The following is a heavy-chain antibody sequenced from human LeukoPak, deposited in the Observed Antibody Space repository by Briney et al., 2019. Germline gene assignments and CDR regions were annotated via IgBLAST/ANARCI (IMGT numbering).Heavy chain of an antibody. CDR1: GFTFDDYA. CDR3: AKDPNNYHYYYGMDV. Sequence: GGSLRLSCAASGFTFDDYAMHWVRQAPGKGLEWVSGISWNSGSIGYADSVKGRFTISRDNAKNSLYLQMNSLRAEDTALYYCAKDPNNYHYYYGMDVWGQGTTVTVSS. J-gene: IGHJ6*02. V-gene: IGHV3-9*01. CDR2: ISWNSGSI.